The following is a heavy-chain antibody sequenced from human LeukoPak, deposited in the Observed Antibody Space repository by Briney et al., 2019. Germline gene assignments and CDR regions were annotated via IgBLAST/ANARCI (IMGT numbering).Heavy chain of an antibody. CDR2: ISAYNGNT. CDR1: GYTFTSYG. J-gene: IGHJ5*02. D-gene: IGHD2-15*01. V-gene: IGHV1-18*01. Sequence: ASVKVSCKASGYTFTSYGISWVRQAPGQGLEWMGWISAYNGNTNYAQKLQGRVTITTDTSTSTAYMELRSLRSDDTAVYYCARVPAQQWNYIVVVVAQPPWFDPWGQGTLVTVSS. CDR3: ARVPAQQWNYIVVVVAQPPWFDP.